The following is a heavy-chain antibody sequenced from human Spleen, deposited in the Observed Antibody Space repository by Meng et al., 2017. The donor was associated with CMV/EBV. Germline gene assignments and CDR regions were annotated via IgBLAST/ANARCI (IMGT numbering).Heavy chain of an antibody. V-gene: IGHV3-48*04. CDR3: AREPGNNWYYFDY. CDR1: GFTFSNAW. Sequence: GGSLRLSCAASGFTFSNAWMSWVRQAPGKGLEWVSYISAGSNNIYYADSVKGRFTISRDNAKNSLYLQMNSLRAEDTAVYYCAREPGNNWYYFDYWGQGTLVTVSS. CDR2: ISAGSNNI. J-gene: IGHJ4*02. D-gene: IGHD1-20*01.